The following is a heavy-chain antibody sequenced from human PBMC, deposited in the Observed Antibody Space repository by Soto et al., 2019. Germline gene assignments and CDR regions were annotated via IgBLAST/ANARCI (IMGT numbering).Heavy chain of an antibody. CDR3: ARAYYDFWSGYSYFYY. J-gene: IGHJ4*02. V-gene: IGHV3-48*02. D-gene: IGHD3-3*01. CDR1: GFTFSSYS. Sequence: EVQLVESGGGLVQPGGSLRLSCAASGFTFSSYSMNWVRQAPGKGLEWVSYISSSSSTIYYADSVKGRFTISRDNAKNSLYLQVNSLRDEDTAVYYCARAYYDFWSGYSYFYYWGQGTLVTVSS. CDR2: ISSSSSTI.